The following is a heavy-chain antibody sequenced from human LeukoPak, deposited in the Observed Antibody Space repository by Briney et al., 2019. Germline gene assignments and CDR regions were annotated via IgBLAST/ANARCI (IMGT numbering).Heavy chain of an antibody. CDR1: GYSFNDYW. CDR2: IYPGHSET. Sequence: GESLKISCKGSGYSFNDYWIGWVRQMPGKGLEWMGIIYPGHSETRYSPSFQGQVTISADKSISTAYLQWSSLKASDTAMYFCARSPADGYTYGVDDFWGRGTLVTVSS. D-gene: IGHD5-24*01. CDR3: ARSPADGYTYGVDDF. J-gene: IGHJ3*01. V-gene: IGHV5-51*01.